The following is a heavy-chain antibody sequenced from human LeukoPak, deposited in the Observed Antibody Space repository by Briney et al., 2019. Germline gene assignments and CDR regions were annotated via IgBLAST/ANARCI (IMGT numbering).Heavy chain of an antibody. CDR2: IYSGGST. D-gene: IGHD6-13*01. J-gene: IGHJ6*02. V-gene: IGHV3-66*01. CDR1: GFTVSSNY. CDR3: AGNSSPYYYYGMDV. Sequence: PGGSLRLSCAASGFTVSSNYMSWVRQAPGKGLEWVSVIYSGGSTYYADSVKGRFTISRDNSKNTLYLQMNSLRAEDTAVYYCAGNSSPYYYYGMDVWGQGTTVTVSS.